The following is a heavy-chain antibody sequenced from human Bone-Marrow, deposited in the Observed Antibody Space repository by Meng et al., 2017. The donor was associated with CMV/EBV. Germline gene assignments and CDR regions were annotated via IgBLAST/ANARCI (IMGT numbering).Heavy chain of an antibody. CDR3: ARDRGLGRITIFGVVISWFDP. V-gene: IGHV1-2*02. Sequence: ASVKVSCKASGYTFTSYDINWVRQATGQGLEWMGWINPKSGGTTYAQKFQGRVTMTRDTPSATAYLELTSLRSDDTAVYYCARDRGLGRITIFGVVISWFDPWGQGTLVTVSS. CDR1: GYTFTSYD. CDR2: INPKSGGT. D-gene: IGHD3-3*01. J-gene: IGHJ5*02.